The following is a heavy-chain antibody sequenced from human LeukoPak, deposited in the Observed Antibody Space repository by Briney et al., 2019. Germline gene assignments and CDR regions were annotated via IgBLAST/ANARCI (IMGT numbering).Heavy chain of an antibody. D-gene: IGHD6-6*01. CDR2: ISSSSSYI. CDR1: GFTFSSYS. J-gene: IGHJ4*02. CDR3: ARDGLYSSSWDLDY. V-gene: IGHV3-21*01. Sequence: GGSLRLSCAASGFTFSSYSMNWVRQAPEKGLEWVSSISSSSSYIYYADSVKGRFTISRDNAKNSLYLQMNSLRAEDTAVYYCARDGLYSSSWDLDYWGQGTLVTVSS.